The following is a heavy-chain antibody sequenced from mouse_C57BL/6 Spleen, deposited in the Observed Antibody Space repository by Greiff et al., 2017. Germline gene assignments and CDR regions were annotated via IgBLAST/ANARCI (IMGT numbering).Heavy chain of an antibody. CDR1: GFTFSDYG. Sequence: EVMLVESGGGLVKPGGSLKLSCAASGFTFSDYGMHWVRQAPEKGLEWVAYISSGSSTIYYADTVKGRFTISRDNAKNTLFLQMTSLSAEDTAMYYWSRLYGNYEDYWGQGTTLTVSS. CDR2: ISSGSSTI. V-gene: IGHV5-17*01. D-gene: IGHD2-10*02. CDR3: SRLYGNYEDY. J-gene: IGHJ2*01.